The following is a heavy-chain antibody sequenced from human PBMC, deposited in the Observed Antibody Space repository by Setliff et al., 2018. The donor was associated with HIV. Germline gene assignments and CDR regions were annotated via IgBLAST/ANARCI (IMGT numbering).Heavy chain of an antibody. CDR1: GFTFSSYS. D-gene: IGHD5-18*01. Sequence: PGGSLRLSCAASGFTFSSYSMNWVRQAPGKGLEWVSYISSNSIGYADSVKGRFTISRDNAKNSLFLQMNSLSAEDTALYYCAKEGYGRAGMSYFYYYYIDVWGKGTAVTVSS. V-gene: IGHV3-48*04. CDR2: ISSNSI. CDR3: AKEGYGRAGMSYFYYYYIDV. J-gene: IGHJ6*03.